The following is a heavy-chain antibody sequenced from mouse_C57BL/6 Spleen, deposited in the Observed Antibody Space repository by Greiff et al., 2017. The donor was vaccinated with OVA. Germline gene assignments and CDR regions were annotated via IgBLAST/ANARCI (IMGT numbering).Heavy chain of an antibody. J-gene: IGHJ4*01. CDR2: IYPRSGNT. D-gene: IGHD1-1*01. V-gene: IGHV1-81*01. CDR3: ARTYYYGSSYDAMDY. Sequence: VQLQQSGAELARPGASVKLSCKASGYTFTSYGISWVKQRTGQGLEWIGEIYPRSGNTYYNEKFKGKATLTAVKSSSTAYMELRSLTSEDSAVYFCARTYYYGSSYDAMDYWGQGTSVTVSS. CDR1: GYTFTSYG.